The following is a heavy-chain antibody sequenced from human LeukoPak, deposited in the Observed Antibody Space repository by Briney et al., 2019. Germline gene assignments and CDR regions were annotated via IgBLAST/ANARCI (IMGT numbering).Heavy chain of an antibody. J-gene: IGHJ4*02. CDR2: IYSGGAT. V-gene: IGHV3-53*01. CDR3: ARLHYDVLTGPFDY. D-gene: IGHD3-9*01. CDR1: GITVSTND. Sequence: GGSLRLSCAASGITVSTNDMSWVRQAPGKGLEWVSIIYSGGATFYADSVKGRFTISRENSKNTLWLQMNSLRAEDTAVYYCARLHYDVLTGPFDYWGQGTLVTVSS.